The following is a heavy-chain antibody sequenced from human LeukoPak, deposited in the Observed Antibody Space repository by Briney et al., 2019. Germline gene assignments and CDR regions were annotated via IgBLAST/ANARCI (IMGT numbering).Heavy chain of an antibody. CDR2: IYWDDDK. J-gene: IGHJ4*02. CDR3: AHSVSVAGSWIYFQL. Sequence: SGPTLVNPTQTLTLTCTFSGFSLSTSGVGVGWIRQPPGKALEWLALIYWDDDKRYSPSLKNRLTITKDTPKNQVILTMTNMDPVDTATYYCAHSVSVAGSWIYFQLWGQGTLVTVSS. D-gene: IGHD6-19*01. V-gene: IGHV2-5*02. CDR1: GFSLSTSGVG.